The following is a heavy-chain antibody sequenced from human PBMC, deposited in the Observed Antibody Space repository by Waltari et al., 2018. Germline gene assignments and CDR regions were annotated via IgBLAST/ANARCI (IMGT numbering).Heavy chain of an antibody. CDR1: GFTLSAYY. CDR3: ASEQWLVPPFY. Sequence: QVALVEAGSGLFNPGGSMRRSCAASGFTLSAYYLSWIRQAPGKGLEWVSYISSRGSTIDYADSVKGRFTISRDNAKNSLYLQMNSLSAEDTAVYYCASEQWLVPPFYWGQGTLVTVSS. V-gene: IGHV3-11*04. D-gene: IGHD6-19*01. CDR2: ISSRGSTI. J-gene: IGHJ4*02.